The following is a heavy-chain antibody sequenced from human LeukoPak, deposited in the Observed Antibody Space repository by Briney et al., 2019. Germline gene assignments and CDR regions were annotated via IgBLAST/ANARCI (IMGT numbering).Heavy chain of an antibody. D-gene: IGHD3-22*01. J-gene: IGHJ4*02. Sequence: PGGSLRLSCAASGFALSTYAMTWVRQAPEKGLQWVSTISTSGRATYYADSVEGRFTISRDNSKNTLYLQMNSLRADDTAVYYCAIGNAVMVTLGLFGYWGQGTLVTVSS. CDR3: AIGNAVMVTLGLFGY. CDR2: ISTSGRAT. V-gene: IGHV3-23*01. CDR1: GFALSTYA.